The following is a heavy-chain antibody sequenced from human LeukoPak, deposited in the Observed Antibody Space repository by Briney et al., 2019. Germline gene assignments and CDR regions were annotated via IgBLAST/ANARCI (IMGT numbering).Heavy chain of an antibody. D-gene: IGHD6-19*01. J-gene: IGHJ6*02. CDR1: GYTFTSYY. CDR3: ARRTAVAGTPGNYYYYYGMDA. CDR2: INPSGGST. Sequence: ASVKVSCKASGYTFTSYYMHWVRQAPGQGLEWMGIINPSGGSTSYAQKFQGRVTMTRDTSTSTVYMELSSLRSEDTAVYYCARRTAVAGTPGNYYYYYGMDAWGQGTTVTVSS. V-gene: IGHV1-46*01.